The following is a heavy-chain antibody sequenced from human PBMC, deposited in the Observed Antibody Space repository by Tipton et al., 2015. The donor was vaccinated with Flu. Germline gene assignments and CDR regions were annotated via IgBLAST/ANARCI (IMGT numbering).Heavy chain of an antibody. CDR1: GGSISSYY. Sequence: TLSLTCTVSGGSISSYYWSWIRQPPGKGLEWIGYIYYSGSTNYNPSLKSRVTISVDMSKNQFSLNLSSVTAAGTAVYYCARALVITTTMGGDWFDPWGQGTLVTVSS. CDR2: IYYSGST. J-gene: IGHJ5*02. V-gene: IGHV4-59*01. CDR3: ARALVITTTMGGDWFDP. D-gene: IGHD3-10*01.